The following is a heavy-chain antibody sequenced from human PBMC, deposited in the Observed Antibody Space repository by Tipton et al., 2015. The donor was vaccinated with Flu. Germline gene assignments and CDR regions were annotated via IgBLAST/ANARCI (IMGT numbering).Heavy chain of an antibody. D-gene: IGHD3-10*02. CDR1: GGSFRNYC. CDR3: ARLSYYDVDLKNFYFDY. V-gene: IGHV4-59*05. CDR2: IFPSGTT. Sequence: TLSLTCTVSGGSFRNYCWSWIRQPAGKGLEWIGSIFPSGTTYYNPSLKSRVTISVDTSKSQFSLMLRSVTAADTAVYYCARLSYYDVDLKNFYFDYWGQGALVTVSS. J-gene: IGHJ4*02.